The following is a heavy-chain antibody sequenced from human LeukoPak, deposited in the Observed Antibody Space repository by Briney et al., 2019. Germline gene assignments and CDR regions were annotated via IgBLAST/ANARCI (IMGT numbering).Heavy chain of an antibody. CDR1: DYTFTSYG. J-gene: IGHJ5*02. CDR2: ISAYNGNT. V-gene: IGHV1-18*04. CDR3: ARGVSSGWTDWFDP. D-gene: IGHD6-19*01. Sequence: ASVKVSCKASDYTFTSYGISWVRQAPGQGLEWMGWISAYNGNTNYAQKLQGRVTMTTDTPTSTAYMELRSLRSDDTAVYYCARGVSSGWTDWFDPWGQGTLVTVSS.